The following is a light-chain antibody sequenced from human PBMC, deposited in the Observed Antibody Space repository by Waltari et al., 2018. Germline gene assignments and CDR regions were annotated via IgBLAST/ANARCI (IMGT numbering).Light chain of an antibody. CDR2: DVS. J-gene: IGLJ1*01. V-gene: IGLV2-14*03. CDR3: SSYTSSSPYV. Sequence: QSALTQPASVSGSPGQSITIPCTGISSDVGVYNHVSWYQQYPGKAPKLMIYDVSNRPSGVSNRFSGSKSGNTASLTISGLQAEDEADYYCSSYTSSSPYVFGTGTKVTVL. CDR1: SSDVGVYNH.